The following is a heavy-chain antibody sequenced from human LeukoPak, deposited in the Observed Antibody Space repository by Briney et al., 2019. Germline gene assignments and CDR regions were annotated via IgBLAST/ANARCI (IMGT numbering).Heavy chain of an antibody. V-gene: IGHV3-30-3*01. CDR2: ISYDGSNK. Sequence: GGSLRLSCAASGFTFSSYAMHWVRQAPGKGLEWVAVISYDGSNKYYADSVKGRFTISRDNSKNTLYLQMNSLRAEDTAVYYCARGSPVHVDAFDIWGQGTMVTVSS. J-gene: IGHJ3*02. D-gene: IGHD1-1*01. CDR3: ARGSPVHVDAFDI. CDR1: GFTFSSYA.